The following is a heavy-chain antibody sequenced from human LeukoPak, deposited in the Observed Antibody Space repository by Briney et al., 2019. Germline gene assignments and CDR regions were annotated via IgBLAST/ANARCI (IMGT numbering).Heavy chain of an antibody. CDR3: ARVSWGSSSWYWFDP. Sequence: SETLSLTCAVYGGSFSGYYWSWIRQPPGKGLEWIGYIYYSGSTNYNPSLKSRVTISVDTSKNQFSLKLSSVTAADTAVYYCARVSWGSSSWYWFDPWGQGTLVTVSS. D-gene: IGHD6-13*01. CDR2: IYYSGST. CDR1: GGSFSGYY. J-gene: IGHJ5*02. V-gene: IGHV4-59*01.